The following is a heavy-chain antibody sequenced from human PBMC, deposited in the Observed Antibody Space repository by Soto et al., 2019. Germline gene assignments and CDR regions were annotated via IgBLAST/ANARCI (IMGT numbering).Heavy chain of an antibody. J-gene: IGHJ6*02. D-gene: IGHD3-10*01. CDR3: ASSGSYRSYGMDV. Sequence: EVQLVESGGGLVQPGGSLRLSCAASGFTFSSYWMHWVRQAPGKGLVWVSRINSDGSSTSYADSVKGRFTISRDNAKNTLYLQMNRLMTDDTAVYYCASSGSYRSYGMDVWGQGSTVTVSS. V-gene: IGHV3-74*01. CDR2: INSDGSST. CDR1: GFTFSSYW.